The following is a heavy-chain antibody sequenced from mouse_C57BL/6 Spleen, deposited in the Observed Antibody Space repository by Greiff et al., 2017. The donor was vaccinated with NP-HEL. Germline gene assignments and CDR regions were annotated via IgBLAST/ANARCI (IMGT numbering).Heavy chain of an antibody. CDR1: GFTFSSYG. V-gene: IGHV5-6*01. CDR2: ISSGGSYT. CDR3: ARPGSDGSSAWFAY. J-gene: IGHJ3*01. Sequence: EVQLQESGGDLVKPGGSLKLSCAASGFTFSSYGMSWVRQTPDKRLEWVATISSGGSYTYYPDSVKGRFTISRDNAKNTLYLQMSSLKSEDTAMYYCARPGSDGSSAWFAYWGQGTLVTVSA. D-gene: IGHD1-1*01.